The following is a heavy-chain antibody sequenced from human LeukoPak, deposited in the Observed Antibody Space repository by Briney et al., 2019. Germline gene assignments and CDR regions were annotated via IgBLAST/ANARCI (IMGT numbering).Heavy chain of an antibody. V-gene: IGHV3-9*01. Sequence: GGSLRLSCAASGFTFDDYAMHWVRQAPGKGLEWVSGISWNSGSIGYADSVKGRFTISRDTAKNSLYLQMNSLRAEDTALYYCAKDISGRYYYGMDVWGQGTTVTVSS. CDR2: ISWNSGSI. D-gene: IGHD3-10*01. CDR1: GFTFDDYA. J-gene: IGHJ6*02. CDR3: AKDISGRYYYGMDV.